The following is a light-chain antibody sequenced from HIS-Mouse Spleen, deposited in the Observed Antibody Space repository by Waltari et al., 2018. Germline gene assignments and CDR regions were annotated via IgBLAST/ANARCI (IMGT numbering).Light chain of an antibody. V-gene: IGLV3-19*01. J-gene: IGLJ1*01. CDR1: SLRSYY. CDR3: NSRDSSGNHLSV. CDR2: GKN. Sequence: SSELTQDPAVSVALGQTVRITCQGDSLRSYYASWYQQKPGQAPVLVIYGKNNRPSGIPDRFSGSSSGNTASLTITGAQAEDEADYYCNSRDSSGNHLSVFGTGTEVTVL.